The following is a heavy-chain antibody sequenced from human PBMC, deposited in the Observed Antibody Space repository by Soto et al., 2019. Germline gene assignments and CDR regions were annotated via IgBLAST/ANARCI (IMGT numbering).Heavy chain of an antibody. D-gene: IGHD6-19*01. J-gene: IGHJ4*02. CDR2: IWYDGSNK. CDR3: AQYSTGWYSDY. V-gene: IGHV3-33*01. CDR1: GFTFSSYG. Sequence: TGGSLRLSCAASGFTFSSYGMHWVRQAPGKGLEWVAVIWYDGSNKYYADSVKGRFTISRDNSKNTLYLQMNSLRGEDTAVYYCAQYSTGWYSDYWGQGTLVTVSS.